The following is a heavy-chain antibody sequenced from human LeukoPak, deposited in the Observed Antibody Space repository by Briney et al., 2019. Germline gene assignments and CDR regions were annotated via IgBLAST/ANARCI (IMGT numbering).Heavy chain of an antibody. CDR1: GFTFSSYE. Sequence: GGSLRLSCAASGFTFSSYEMNWVRQAPGKGLEWVSYISSDGYTIYYADSVKGRFTISRDNAKNSLSLQMNSLRAEDTAVYYCARGRHSSGWGEGTLVTVSS. CDR3: ARGRHSSG. D-gene: IGHD6-19*01. J-gene: IGHJ4*02. CDR2: ISSDGYTI. V-gene: IGHV3-48*03.